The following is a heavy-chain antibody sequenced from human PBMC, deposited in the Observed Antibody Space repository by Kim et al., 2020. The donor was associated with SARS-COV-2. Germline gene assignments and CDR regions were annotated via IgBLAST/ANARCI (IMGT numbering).Heavy chain of an antibody. CDR3: AKEKFDSSGFADY. Sequence: YADSVKGRLTISRDNSKNPLYLQMNSLRAEDTAVYYCAKEKFDSSGFADYWGQGTLVTVSS. D-gene: IGHD3-22*01. V-gene: IGHV3-30*02. J-gene: IGHJ4*02.